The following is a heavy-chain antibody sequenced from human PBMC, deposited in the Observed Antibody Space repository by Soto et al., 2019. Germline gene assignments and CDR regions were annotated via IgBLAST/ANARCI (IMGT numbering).Heavy chain of an antibody. CDR1: GFYITNYW. J-gene: IGHJ4*02. V-gene: IGHV3-7*01. Sequence: DVQLVESGGGLVQPGGSLRLSCAASGFYITNYWMTWVRQAPGKGPEWVANIKEGGSLKFYVDSVRGRFTISRVNAKNSVYLEMSRLRAEDTAVYYCVRDSYTAHWHTAGEDYWGQGTLVTVSS. CDR3: VRDSYTAHWHTAGEDY. D-gene: IGHD2-2*02. CDR2: IKEGGSLK.